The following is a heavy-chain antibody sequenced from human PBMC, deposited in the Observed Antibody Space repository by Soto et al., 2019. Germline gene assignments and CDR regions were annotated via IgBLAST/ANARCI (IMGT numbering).Heavy chain of an antibody. CDR2: IYYSGST. D-gene: IGHD1-26*01. CDR1: GGSISSSSYY. CDR3: ARHSSPRLVGNSFDP. J-gene: IGHJ5*02. Sequence: QLQLQESGPGLVKPSETLSLTCTVSGGSISSSSYYWGWIRQPPGKGLEWIGSIYYSGSTYYNPSLKSRVTISVDTSKNQFSLKLSSVTAADTAVYYCARHSSPRLVGNSFDPWGQGTLVTVSS. V-gene: IGHV4-39*01.